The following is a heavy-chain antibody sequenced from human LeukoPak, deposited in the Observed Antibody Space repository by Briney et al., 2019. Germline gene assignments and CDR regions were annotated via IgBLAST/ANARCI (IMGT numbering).Heavy chain of an antibody. CDR1: GYTFTSYG. V-gene: IGHV1-18*01. D-gene: IGHD1-26*01. J-gene: IGHJ4*02. CDR2: ISAYNGNT. CDR3: ARDRGSYPVDY. Sequence: ASVKVSCKASGYTFTSYGISWVRQAPGQGLEWMGWISAYNGNTNYAQKLQGRVTMTTDTSTSTVYMELRSLRSDDTAVYYCARDRGSYPVDYWGQGTLVTVSS.